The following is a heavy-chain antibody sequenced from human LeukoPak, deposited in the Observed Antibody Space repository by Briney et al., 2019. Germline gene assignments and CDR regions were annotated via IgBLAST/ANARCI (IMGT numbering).Heavy chain of an antibody. CDR3: ARGHTYYYDSSGYYTPLGY. V-gene: IGHV1-2*02. J-gene: IGHJ4*02. Sequence: ASVKVSCKASGYTFTGYYMHWVRQAPGQGLEWMGWINPNSGGTNYAQKFQGRVTMTRDTSISTAYMELSRLRSDDTAVYYCARGHTYYYDSSGYYTPLGYWGQGTLVTVSS. CDR1: GYTFTGYY. D-gene: IGHD3-22*01. CDR2: INPNSGGT.